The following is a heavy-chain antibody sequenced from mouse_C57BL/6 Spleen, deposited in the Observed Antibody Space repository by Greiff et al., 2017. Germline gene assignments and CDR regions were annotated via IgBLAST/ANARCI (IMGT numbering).Heavy chain of an antibody. J-gene: IGHJ2*01. V-gene: IGHV1-82*01. Sequence: VQRVESGPELVKPGASVKISCKASGYAFSSSWMNWVKQRPGKGLEWIGRIYPGDGDTNYNGKFKGKATLTADKSSSTAYMQLSSLTSEDSAVYFCAPGTFDYWGQGTTLTVSS. CDR1: GYAFSSSW. CDR3: APGTFDY. CDR2: IYPGDGDT. D-gene: IGHD4-1*01.